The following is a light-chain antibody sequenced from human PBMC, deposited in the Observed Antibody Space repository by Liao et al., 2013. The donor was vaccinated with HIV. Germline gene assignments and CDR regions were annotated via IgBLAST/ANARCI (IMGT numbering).Light chain of an antibody. CDR3: QVWHQGSDQRL. Sequence: SYVLTQPPSVSVAPGRTAKITCGGHNIGSKSVHWYQQRPGQAPVLVIYYDSDRPSGIPERFSGSNAWNTATLTISRVEAGDEADYYCQVWHQGSDQRLFGGGTKLTVL. J-gene: IGLJ3*02. V-gene: IGLV3-21*01. CDR2: YDS. CDR1: NIGSKS.